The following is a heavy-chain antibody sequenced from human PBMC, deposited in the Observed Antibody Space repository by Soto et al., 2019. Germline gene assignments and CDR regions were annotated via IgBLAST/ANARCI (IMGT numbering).Heavy chain of an antibody. CDR2: NNYIADT. CDR1: GGSIDNHGHS. V-gene: IGHV4-31*01. D-gene: IGHD6-19*01. Sequence: QEQLQESGPGLVKPSQTLSLTCIVAGGSIDNHGHSWHWIRQPPVWVLDWLGSNNYIADTYYTPSLKSLITISLDTSQTRFSLWLTSVTAADTGIYYCTRGGSSLKALKYFDSWGQGILGTVSS. J-gene: IGHJ4*02. CDR3: TRGGSSLKALKYFDS.